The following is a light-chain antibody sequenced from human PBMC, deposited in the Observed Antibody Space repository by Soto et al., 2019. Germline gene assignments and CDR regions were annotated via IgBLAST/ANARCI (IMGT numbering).Light chain of an antibody. CDR3: QQYASSVT. CDR1: QSFSSTF. V-gene: IGKV3-20*01. J-gene: IGKJ1*01. CDR2: GAS. Sequence: EILLTQSPDSLSLSPGDRATLSCRASQSFSSTFFAWYQQKPGQAPRLLIYGASSRATSTPDRFSGSGSGTDFTLTISRLEPEDFAVYYCQQYASSVTFGQGTKVEIK.